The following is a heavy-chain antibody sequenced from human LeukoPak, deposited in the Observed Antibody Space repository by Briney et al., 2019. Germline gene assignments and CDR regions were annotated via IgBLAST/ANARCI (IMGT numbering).Heavy chain of an antibody. CDR1: GGSFSGYY. V-gene: IGHV4-34*01. CDR2: INHSGST. CDR3: ARRSESDYGIDY. Sequence: SETLSLTCAVYGGSFSGYYWSWIRQPPGKGLEWIGEINHSGSTNYNPSLKSRVTILVDTSKNQFSLKLSSVTAADTAVYYCARRSESDYGIDYWGQGTLVTVSS. J-gene: IGHJ4*02. D-gene: IGHD4/OR15-4a*01.